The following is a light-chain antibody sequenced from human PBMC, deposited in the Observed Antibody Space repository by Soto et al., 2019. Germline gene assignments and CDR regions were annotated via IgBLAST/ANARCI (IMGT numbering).Light chain of an antibody. CDR1: KLGHKY. V-gene: IGLV3-1*01. CDR3: QVWDSSTVV. J-gene: IGLJ2*01. CDR2: KDT. Sequence: SYELTQPPSVSVSPGQTATITCSGDKLGHKYACWYQQKPGQPPVVVIYKDTNRPPGIPERISGSNSGNTATLTISGTQAMAEADYYCQVWDSSTVVFGGGTKVTVL.